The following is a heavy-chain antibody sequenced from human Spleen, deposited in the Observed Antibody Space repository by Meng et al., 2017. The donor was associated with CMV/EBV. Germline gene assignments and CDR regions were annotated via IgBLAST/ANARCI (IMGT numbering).Heavy chain of an antibody. V-gene: IGHV3-33*06. J-gene: IGHJ4*02. CDR2: IWYDGSNK. CDR1: GFTFSDYG. D-gene: IGHD2-2*01. CDR3: AKASKLYCSGPSCYAGPHDY. Sequence: GGSLRLSCAASGFTFSDYGMHWVRQAPSKGLEWVAVIWYDGSNKYYADSVKCRFTIYRENSKNTLYLQMNSLRAEDTAVYYCAKASKLYCSGPSCYAGPHDYWGQGTLVTVSS.